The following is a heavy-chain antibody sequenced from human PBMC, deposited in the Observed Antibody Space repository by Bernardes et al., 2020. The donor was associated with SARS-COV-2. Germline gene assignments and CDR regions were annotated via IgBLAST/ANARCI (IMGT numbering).Heavy chain of an antibody. CDR1: GVSISSYY. V-gene: IGHV4-59*01. D-gene: IGHD6-19*01. J-gene: IGHJ4*02. CDR3: ARDLHSSGSYWDY. Sequence: SETLSLTCTVSGVSISSYYWSWIRQPPGKGLEWIGYIYYSGSTNYNPSLKSRVTISVHTSKNQFSLKLSSVTAADTAVYYCARDLHSSGSYWDYWGQGTLVTVSS. CDR2: IYYSGST.